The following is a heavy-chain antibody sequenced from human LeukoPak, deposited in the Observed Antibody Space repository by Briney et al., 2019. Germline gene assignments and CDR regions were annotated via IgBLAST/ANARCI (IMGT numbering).Heavy chain of an antibody. CDR2: ITRSGGST. D-gene: IGHD2-2*01. V-gene: IGHV3-23*01. CDR1: GFTFSSSA. CDR3: AKGQGYSTSGWYFDY. J-gene: IGHJ4*01. Sequence: SGGSLRLSCEASGFTFSSSAMNWVRQAPGKELEWVSSITRSGGSTYYADSVKGRFTISRDNSKNTLYLQMNSLRAEDTAVYHCAKGQGYSTSGWYFDYWGHGTLVTVSS.